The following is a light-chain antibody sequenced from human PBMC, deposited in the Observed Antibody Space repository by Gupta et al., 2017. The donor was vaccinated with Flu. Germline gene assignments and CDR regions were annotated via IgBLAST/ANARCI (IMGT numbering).Light chain of an antibody. CDR3: QQYSNWPPYT. CDR2: GAS. CDR1: QSVSSN. Sequence: ATLSVSPGERATLSCRASQSVSSNLAWYQQKPGQAPRLLIYGASNRATGIPARFSGSGSGTDFTLTISSLQSEDFAVYYCQQYSNWPPYTFGQGTKLEI. V-gene: IGKV3-15*01. J-gene: IGKJ2*01.